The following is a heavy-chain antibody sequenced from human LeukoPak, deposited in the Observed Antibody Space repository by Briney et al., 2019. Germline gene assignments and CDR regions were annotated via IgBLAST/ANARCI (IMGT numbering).Heavy chain of an antibody. CDR3: ARDHRYGLDN. J-gene: IGHJ4*01. CDR1: GFNFIHYS. CDR2: NGFNSCNT. Sequence: GVSLRLFCAASGFNFIHYSMNWVRQAPGKGLEWSLYNGFNSCNTKYADTVKGRFTISRDKARRSLYLQMKSLRVEDTAVYYCARDHRYGLDNWGHGNLVTVSS. V-gene: IGHV3-48*01. D-gene: IGHD4-17*01.